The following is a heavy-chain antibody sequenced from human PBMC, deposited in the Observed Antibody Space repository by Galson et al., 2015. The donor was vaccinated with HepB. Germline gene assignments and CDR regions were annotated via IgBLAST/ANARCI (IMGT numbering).Heavy chain of an antibody. D-gene: IGHD3-22*01. J-gene: IGHJ3*02. V-gene: IGHV4-59*08. CDR1: GGSISSYY. CDR3: ARHILLYHYDSSGARADSAFDI. CDR2: IYYSGTT. Sequence: LSLTCTVSGGSISSYYWSWIRQPPGKGLEWTGYIYYSGTTSHNPSLKSRVTISVDTSKNQFSLKLSSVTAADTAVYYCARHILLYHYDSSGARADSAFDIWGQGTMVTVSS.